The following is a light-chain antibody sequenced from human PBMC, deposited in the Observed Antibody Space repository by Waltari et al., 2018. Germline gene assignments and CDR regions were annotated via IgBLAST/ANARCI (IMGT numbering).Light chain of an antibody. CDR3: QQDYTTPWT. V-gene: IGKV1-27*01. J-gene: IGKJ1*01. Sequence: DIQMTQSTSSLSASVGDRVTVTCRASQDINKELSWYQQKPGKAPTLLIYAASSLQTGVSSRFSGSGSGTDFTLTISSLQPEDVSTYYCQQDYTTPWTFGQGTKVEIK. CDR2: AAS. CDR1: QDINKE.